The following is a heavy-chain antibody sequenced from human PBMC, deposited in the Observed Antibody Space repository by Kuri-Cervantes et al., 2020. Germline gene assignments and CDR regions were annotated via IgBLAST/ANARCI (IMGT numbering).Heavy chain of an antibody. V-gene: IGHV1-18*01. D-gene: IGHD1-26*01. J-gene: IGHJ5*02. Sequence: ASVKVSCKASGYTFTSYGISWVRQAPGQGLEWMGWISAYNGNTNYAQKLQGRVPMTTDTSTSTAYMELRSLRSDDTAVYYCARSPFPNRRKWELPCRWFDPWGQGTLVTVSS. CDR2: ISAYNGNT. CDR3: ARSPFPNRRKWELPCRWFDP. CDR1: GYTFTSYG.